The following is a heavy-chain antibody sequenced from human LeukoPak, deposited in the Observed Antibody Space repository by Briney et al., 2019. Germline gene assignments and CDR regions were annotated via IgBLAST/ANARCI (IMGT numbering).Heavy chain of an antibody. CDR3: AKDLYSGSYTSDY. CDR1: GFTFSSYG. CDR2: IWYDGSNK. V-gene: IGHV3-33*06. J-gene: IGHJ4*02. D-gene: IGHD1-26*01. Sequence: GGSLRLSCGASGFTFSSYGMHWVRQAPGKGREWVAVIWYDGSNKYYADSVKGRFTISRDNSKNTLYLQMNSLRAEDTAVYYCAKDLYSGSYTSDYWGQGTLVTVFS.